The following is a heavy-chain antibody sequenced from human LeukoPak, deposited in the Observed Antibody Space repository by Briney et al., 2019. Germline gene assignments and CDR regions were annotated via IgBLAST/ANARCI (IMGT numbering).Heavy chain of an antibody. D-gene: IGHD1-7*01. V-gene: IGHV3-21*01. Sequence: GGSLRLSCAASGFTFSSYNMNWVRQAPGEGLEWVSSISSGSTYADSVEGRFTISRDNAKNSLYLQMNSLRAEDTAVYYCATSTTIYWYFDLWGRGTLVTVSS. CDR1: GFTFSSYN. J-gene: IGHJ2*01. CDR3: ATSTTIYWYFDL. CDR2: ISSGST.